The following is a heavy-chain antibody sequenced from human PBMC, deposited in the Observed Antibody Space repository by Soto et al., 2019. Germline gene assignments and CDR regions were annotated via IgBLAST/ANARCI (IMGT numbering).Heavy chain of an antibody. Sequence: QVQLVESGGGVVQPGRSLRLSCAASGFTFSSYAMHWVRQAPGKGLEWVAVISYDGSNKYYADSVKGRFTISRDNSKNTLYLQMNSLRAEDTAVYYCASPGYCIGGSCDWGQGTLVTVSS. J-gene: IGHJ4*02. CDR3: ASPGYCIGGSCD. V-gene: IGHV3-30-3*01. D-gene: IGHD2-15*01. CDR1: GFTFSSYA. CDR2: ISYDGSNK.